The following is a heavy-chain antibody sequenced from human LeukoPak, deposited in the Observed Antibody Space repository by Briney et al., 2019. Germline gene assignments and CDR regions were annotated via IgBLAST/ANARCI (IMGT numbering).Heavy chain of an antibody. V-gene: IGHV4-39*07. Sequence: SETLSLTCTVYGGSINSGSYYWGWIRQPPGKGLEWIGSVHHNGGTFYDPSLKSRATVSVDTSKNQFSLKLISVTAADTALYYCTAERAGTIVDYWGQGTLVTVSS. D-gene: IGHD1-1*01. CDR1: GGSINSGSYY. CDR2: VHHNGGT. CDR3: TAERAGTIVDY. J-gene: IGHJ4*02.